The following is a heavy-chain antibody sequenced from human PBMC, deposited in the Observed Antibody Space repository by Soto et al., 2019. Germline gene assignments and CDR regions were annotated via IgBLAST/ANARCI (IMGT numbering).Heavy chain of an antibody. CDR3: AKGQITGTRPIFGY. CDR1: GFTFSSYW. Sequence: GGSLRLSCAASGFTFSSYWMSWVRQAPGKGLEWVANIKQDGSEKYYVDSVKGRFTISRDNSKNTLYLQMNSLRAEDTAVYYCAKGQITGTRPIFGYWGQGTLVTVSS. D-gene: IGHD1-7*01. V-gene: IGHV3-7*05. CDR2: IKQDGSEK. J-gene: IGHJ4*02.